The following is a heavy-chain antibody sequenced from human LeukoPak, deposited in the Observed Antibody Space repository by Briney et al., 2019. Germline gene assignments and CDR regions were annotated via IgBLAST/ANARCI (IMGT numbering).Heavy chain of an antibody. CDR3: ARGPNEGARFTIFGVDLHFDY. D-gene: IGHD3-3*01. CDR1: GFTVSSNY. V-gene: IGHV3-53*01. CDR2: IYSGGST. J-gene: IGHJ4*02. Sequence: PGGSLRLSCAASGFTVSSNYMSWVRQAPGKGLEWASVIYSGGSTYYADSVKGRFTISRDNSKNTLYLQMNSLRAEDTAVYYCARGPNEGARFTIFGVDLHFDYWGQGTLVTVSS.